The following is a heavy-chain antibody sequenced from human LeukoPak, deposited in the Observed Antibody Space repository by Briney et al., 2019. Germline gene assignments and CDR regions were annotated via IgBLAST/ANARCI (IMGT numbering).Heavy chain of an antibody. CDR2: ISSSSSYI. J-gene: IGHJ4*02. CDR1: GFTFSSYS. Sequence: GGSLRLSCAASGFTFSSYSMNWVRQAPGKGLEWVSSISSSSSYIYYADSVKGRFTISRDNAKNSLYLQMNSLRAEDTAVYYCAISSPRVVPAQVDYWGQGTLVTVSS. V-gene: IGHV3-21*01. CDR3: AISSPRVVPAQVDY. D-gene: IGHD2-2*01.